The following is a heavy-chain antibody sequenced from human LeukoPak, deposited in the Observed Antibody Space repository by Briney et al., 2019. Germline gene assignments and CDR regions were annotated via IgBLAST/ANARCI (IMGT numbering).Heavy chain of an antibody. CDR3: ARVALVRGVIITNWFDP. CDR1: GYTFTIYG. D-gene: IGHD3-10*01. CDR2: ISAYNGNT. J-gene: IGHJ5*02. Sequence: ASVKVSCKASGYTFTIYGISWVRQAPGQGLEWMGWISAYNGNTNYAQKLQGRVTMTTDTSTSTAYMELRSLRSDDTAVYYCARVALVRGVIITNWFDPWGQGTLVTVSS. V-gene: IGHV1-18*01.